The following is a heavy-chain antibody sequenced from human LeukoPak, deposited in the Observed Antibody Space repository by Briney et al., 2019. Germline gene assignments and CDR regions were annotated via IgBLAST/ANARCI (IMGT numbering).Heavy chain of an antibody. V-gene: IGHV4-39*02. CDR2: ISYNGGT. J-gene: IGHJ3*02. D-gene: IGHD3-22*01. Sequence: SETLSLTCTVSDGSIINNNHYWGWTRQPPGKGLEWIGSISYNGGTAYNPSLRSRVTISVDTSKNQFSLKVNSVTAADTAVYYCAREVEYYDSSGYRPHAFDIWGQGTLVTVSS. CDR3: AREVEYYDSSGYRPHAFDI. CDR1: DGSIINNNHY.